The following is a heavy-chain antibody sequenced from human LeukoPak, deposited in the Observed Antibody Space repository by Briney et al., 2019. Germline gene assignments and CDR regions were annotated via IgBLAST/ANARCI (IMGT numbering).Heavy chain of an antibody. CDR1: GGSISSSSYY. D-gene: IGHD4-23*01. J-gene: IGHJ4*02. V-gene: IGHV4-39*07. CDR3: ARGDYGGNPFPPDY. CDR2: IYYSGST. Sequence: SETLSLTCTVSGGSISSSSYYWGWIRQPPGKGLEWIGSIYYSGSTYYNPSLKSRVTISVDTSKNQFSLKLSSVTAADTAVYYYARGDYGGNPFPPDYWGQGTLVTVSS.